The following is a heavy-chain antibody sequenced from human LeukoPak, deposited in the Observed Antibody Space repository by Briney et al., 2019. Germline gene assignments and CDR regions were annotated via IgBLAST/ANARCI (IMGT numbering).Heavy chain of an antibody. CDR1: GFTSSSYW. Sequence: GGSLRLSSAPSGFTSSSYWMHWVRHAPGKGLVWVSRIKTDGSSTDHADAVKGRFTISRDNAKNTMYLQMNSLRAEDTAVYYCARGVSGTGPDIWGLGTMVTVSS. CDR3: ARGVSGTGPDI. CDR2: IKTDGSST. V-gene: IGHV3-74*01. J-gene: IGHJ3*02. D-gene: IGHD5/OR15-5a*01.